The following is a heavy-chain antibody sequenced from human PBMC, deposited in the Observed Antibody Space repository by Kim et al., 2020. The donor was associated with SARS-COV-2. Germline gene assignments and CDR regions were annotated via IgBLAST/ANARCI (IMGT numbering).Heavy chain of an antibody. V-gene: IGHV3-33*01. D-gene: IGHD5-18*01. CDR3: ARERGYSYERYYYMDV. J-gene: IGHJ6*03. Sequence: GGSLRLSCAASGFTFSSYGMHWVRQAPGKGLEWVAVIWYDGSNKYYADSVKGRFTISRDNSKNTLYLQMNSLRAEDTAVYYCARERGYSYERYYYMDVWGKGTTVTVSS. CDR2: IWYDGSNK. CDR1: GFTFSSYG.